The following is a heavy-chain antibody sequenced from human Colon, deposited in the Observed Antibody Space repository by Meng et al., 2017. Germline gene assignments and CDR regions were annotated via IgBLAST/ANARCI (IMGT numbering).Heavy chain of an antibody. J-gene: IGHJ4*02. D-gene: IGHD2-8*02. CDR3: ARADCTAGICYQFDN. CDR1: GLSIGTTGDY. Sequence: QGQLQEPGPGLVKPSQTLSLTCNVSGLSIGTTGDYWTWIRQRPGKGLEWIGKIFYTGSAHYNPSLKTRAAMSVDRSKNQFSLKLNSVTAADTAVYYCARADCTAGICYQFDNWGQGTLVTVSS. CDR2: IFYTGSA. V-gene: IGHV4-31*03.